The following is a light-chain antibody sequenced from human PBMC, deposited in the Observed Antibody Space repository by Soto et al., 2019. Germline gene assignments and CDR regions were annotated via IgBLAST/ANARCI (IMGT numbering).Light chain of an antibody. Sequence: DIVMTQSPLSLPVTPGVPASISCRSSQSLLHSNGNNYLDWYLQTPGQHPQLLLYLVSNRASWVLDRFNGSGSGTDYTQKISRVEADVVGVYYCMQALQTPNSFGEGTRLEIK. CDR3: MQALQTPNS. J-gene: IGKJ5*01. V-gene: IGKV2-28*01. CDR1: QSLLHSNGNNY. CDR2: LVS.